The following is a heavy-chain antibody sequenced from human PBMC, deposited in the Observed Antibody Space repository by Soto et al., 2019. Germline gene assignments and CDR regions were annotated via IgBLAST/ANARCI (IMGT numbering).Heavy chain of an antibody. CDR1: GGTFSSYT. CDR2: MNPNSGNT. J-gene: IGHJ3*02. CDR3: ARCDGDYAGDDAFDI. Sequence: ASVKVSCKASGGTFSSYTISWVRQAKRQGLEWMGWMNPNSGNTGYAQKFQGRVTMTRNTSISTAYMELSSLRSEDTAVYYCARCDGDYAGDDAFDIWGQGTMVTVSS. V-gene: IGHV1-8*02. D-gene: IGHD4-17*01.